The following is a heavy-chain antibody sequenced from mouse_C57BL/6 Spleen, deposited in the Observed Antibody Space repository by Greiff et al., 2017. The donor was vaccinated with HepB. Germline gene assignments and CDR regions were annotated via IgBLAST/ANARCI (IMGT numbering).Heavy chain of an antibody. V-gene: IGHV6-3*01. CDR1: GFTFSNYW. CDR3: TGGYGSSYAMDY. CDR2: IRLKSDNCAT. J-gene: IGHJ4*01. D-gene: IGHD1-1*01. Sequence: EVKVEESGGGLVQPGGSMKLSCVASGFTFSNYWMNWVRQSPEKGLEWVAQIRLKSDNCATHYAESVKGRFTISRDDSKSSVYLQMNNLRAEDTGIYYCTGGYGSSYAMDYWGQGTSVTVSS.